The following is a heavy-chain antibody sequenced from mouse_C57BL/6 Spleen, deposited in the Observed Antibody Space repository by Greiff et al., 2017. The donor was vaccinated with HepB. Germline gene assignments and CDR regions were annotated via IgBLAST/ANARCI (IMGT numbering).Heavy chain of an antibody. V-gene: IGHV14-4*01. Sequence: VQLKESGAELVRPGASVKLSCTASGFNIKDDYMHWVKQRPEQGLEWIGWIDPENGDTEYASKFQGKATITADTSSNTAYLQLSSLTSEDTAVYYCTAYGGYIGFAYWGQGTLVTVSA. D-gene: IGHD2-3*01. CDR1: GFNIKDDY. CDR2: IDPENGDT. CDR3: TAYGGYIGFAY. J-gene: IGHJ3*01.